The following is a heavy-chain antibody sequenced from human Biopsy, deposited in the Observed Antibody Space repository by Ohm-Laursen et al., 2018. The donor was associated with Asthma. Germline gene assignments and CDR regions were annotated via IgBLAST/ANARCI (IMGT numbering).Heavy chain of an antibody. CDR2: ISYDGSKK. J-gene: IGHJ6*02. V-gene: IGHV3-30*18. Sequence: SLRLSCTASGFSFSSYGMHWVRQAPGKGLEWVAVISYDGSKKEYGDSVKGRFTISRDNSKDTLYLQMNSLRAEDTAVYYCAKGRYKWNDVYYGLDVWGQGTTFTV. D-gene: IGHD1-20*01. CDR3: AKGRYKWNDVYYGLDV. CDR1: GFSFSSYG.